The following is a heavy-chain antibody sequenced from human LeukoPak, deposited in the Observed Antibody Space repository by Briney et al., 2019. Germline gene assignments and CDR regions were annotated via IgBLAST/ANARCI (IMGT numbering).Heavy chain of an antibody. J-gene: IGHJ4*02. V-gene: IGHV3-30-3*01. Sequence: GRSLRLSCAASGFTFSSYAMHWVRQAPGKGLEWVAVISYDGSNKYYADSVKGRFTISRDNSKNTLYLQMNSLRAEDTAVYYCAKGSTSAERFLEWRTSAIDYWGQGTLVTVSS. CDR2: ISYDGSNK. D-gene: IGHD3-3*01. CDR3: AKGSTSAERFLEWRTSAIDY. CDR1: GFTFSSYA.